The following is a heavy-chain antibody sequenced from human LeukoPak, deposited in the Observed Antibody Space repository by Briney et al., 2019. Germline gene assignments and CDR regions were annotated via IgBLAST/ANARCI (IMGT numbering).Heavy chain of an antibody. CDR1: GFNFRNYA. CDR2: IRFDGSHK. CDR3: TRSAYCTGGTCYSKTFDY. J-gene: IGHJ4*02. D-gene: IGHD2-15*01. V-gene: IGHV3-30*02. Sequence: GGPLRLSCAASGFNFRNYAMHWVRQAPGKEPEGVALIRFDGSHKYYADSVKGRFTISRDNSRDTLSLQMSSLRAEDTAVYYCTRSAYCTGGTCYSKTFDYWGQGTLVTVSS.